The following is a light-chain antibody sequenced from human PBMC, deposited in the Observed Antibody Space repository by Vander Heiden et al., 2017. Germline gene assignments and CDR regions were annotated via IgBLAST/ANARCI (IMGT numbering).Light chain of an antibody. V-gene: IGLV1-51*01. CDR3: GTWDSSLSAVV. CDR2: DNN. Sequence: QSVLTQPHSVSAAPGQKVTISCSGSSSNIGNNYVAWYQQLPGTAPKLLIYDNNKRPSGIPDRFSGSKSGTSATLCITGLQTGDEADYYCGTWDSSLSAVVFGGGTKLTVL. J-gene: IGLJ2*01. CDR1: SSNIGNNY.